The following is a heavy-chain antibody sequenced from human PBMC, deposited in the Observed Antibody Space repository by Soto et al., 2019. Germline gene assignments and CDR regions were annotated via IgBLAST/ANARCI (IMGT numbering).Heavy chain of an antibody. V-gene: IGHV1-69*13. Sequence: AAVKVSCKASGGTFSSYAISWVRQAPGQGLEWMGGIIPIFGTANYAQKFQGRVTITADESTSTAYMELSSLRSEDTAVYYCARGLGGKNVSIAAAGTGRDYYYYGIDVWGQGPTVTAS. D-gene: IGHD6-13*01. CDR2: IIPIFGTA. CDR1: GGTFSSYA. CDR3: ARGLGGKNVSIAAAGTGRDYYYYGIDV. J-gene: IGHJ6*02.